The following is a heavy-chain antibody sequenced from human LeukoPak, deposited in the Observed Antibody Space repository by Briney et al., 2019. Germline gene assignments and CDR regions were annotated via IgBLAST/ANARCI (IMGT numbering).Heavy chain of an antibody. CDR3: ARAGPGHGDYQFDY. V-gene: IGHV4-61*01. D-gene: IGHD4-17*01. Sequence: SETLSLTCAVSGGSVTSNYNSWGWIRQPPGKGLQWIGYIYYTGRTYYDPSLKSRVTISVDTSKNQFSLKLSSVTAADTAVYYCARAGPGHGDYQFDYWGQGTLVTVSS. J-gene: IGHJ4*02. CDR2: IYYTGRT. CDR1: GGSVTSNYNS.